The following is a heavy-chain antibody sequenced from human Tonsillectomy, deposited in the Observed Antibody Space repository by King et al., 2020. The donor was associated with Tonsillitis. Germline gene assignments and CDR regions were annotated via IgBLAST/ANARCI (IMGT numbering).Heavy chain of an antibody. Sequence: VQLVESGAEVKKPGASVKVSCKASGYTFTSYSISWVRQAPGQGLEWMGWISAYNGNTNYAQKLQDRVTMTTDTSTSTAYMELRGLKADETAVYYCARALATIPPGYWGQGTLVTVSS. CDR3: ARALATIPPGY. D-gene: IGHD5-24*01. CDR1: GYTFTSYS. CDR2: ISAYNGNT. V-gene: IGHV1-18*04. J-gene: IGHJ4*02.